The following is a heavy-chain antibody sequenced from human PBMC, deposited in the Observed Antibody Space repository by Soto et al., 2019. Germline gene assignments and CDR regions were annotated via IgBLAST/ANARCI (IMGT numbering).Heavy chain of an antibody. CDR2: MNPNSGNT. CDR1: GYTFTSYD. V-gene: IGHV1-8*01. D-gene: IGHD4-17*01. CDR3: ARGEVTTYYYYYYGMDV. Sequence: QVQLVQSGAEVKKPGASVKVSCKASGYTFTSYDINWVRQATGQGLEWMGWMNPNSGNTGYAQKFQGRVTMTRXISXRXVYMELSSLRSEDTAVYYCARGEVTTYYYYYYGMDVWGQGTTVTVSS. J-gene: IGHJ6*02.